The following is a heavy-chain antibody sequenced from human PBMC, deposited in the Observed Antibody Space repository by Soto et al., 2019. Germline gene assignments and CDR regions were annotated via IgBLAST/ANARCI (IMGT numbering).Heavy chain of an antibody. Sequence: GGSLRLSCAPSGFTFSTYAMSWVRQAPGKGLEWVSAISDSGGSTYYAESVKGRFTISRDNSKNTLYLQMNSLRAEDTAIYYCAKGSGPYRPYYFDFWGQGALVTVSS. CDR2: ISDSGGST. CDR3: AKGSGPYRPYYFDF. CDR1: GFTFSTYA. J-gene: IGHJ4*02. V-gene: IGHV3-23*01. D-gene: IGHD6-25*01.